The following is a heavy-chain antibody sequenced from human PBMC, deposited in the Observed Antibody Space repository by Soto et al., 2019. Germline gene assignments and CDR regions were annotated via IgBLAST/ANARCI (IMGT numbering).Heavy chain of an antibody. D-gene: IGHD6-19*01. V-gene: IGHV4-59*11. CDR1: GGSIGSQY. CDR3: ARMYSSGSGWFHP. CDR2: LHFRGYT. J-gene: IGHJ5*02. Sequence: SETLSLTCTVSGGSIGSQYWTWVRQSPGKGLEWIGHLHFRGYTNYNPSLRSRVSISGDTSSNQFSMSLTSVTAADTARYYCARMYSSGSGWFHPWGQGTLVTVSS.